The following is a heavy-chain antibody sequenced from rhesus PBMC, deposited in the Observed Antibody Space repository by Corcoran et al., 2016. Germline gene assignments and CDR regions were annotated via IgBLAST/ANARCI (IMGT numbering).Heavy chain of an antibody. D-gene: IGHD5-24*01. CDR1: GYSISSGYG. V-gene: IGHV4-127*01. J-gene: IGHJ4*01. CDR2: IYGGSGST. Sequence: QVQLQESGPGLVKPSETLSLTCAVSGYSISSGYGWGWSRQPPGKGLEWIGQIYGGSGSTYYNPSLKSRVTVSKDPSKNQFSLKLRSVTAADTAVYYCARDSGYRNDYWDQGVLVTVSS. CDR3: ARDSGYRNDY.